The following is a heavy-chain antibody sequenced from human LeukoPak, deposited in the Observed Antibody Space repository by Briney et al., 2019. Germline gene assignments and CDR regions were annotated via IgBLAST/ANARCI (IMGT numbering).Heavy chain of an antibody. J-gene: IGHJ4*02. CDR1: GFTFSSYG. V-gene: IGHV3-33*01. D-gene: IGHD3-10*01. Sequence: PGGSLRLSCAASGFTFSSYGMHWVRQAPGKGLEWVAVIWYDGSNKYYADSVKGRFTISRDNSKNTLYLQMNSLRAEDTAVYYCARDEGLWFGELFPSYYFDYWGQGTLVTVSS. CDR2: IWYDGSNK. CDR3: ARDEGLWFGELFPSYYFDY.